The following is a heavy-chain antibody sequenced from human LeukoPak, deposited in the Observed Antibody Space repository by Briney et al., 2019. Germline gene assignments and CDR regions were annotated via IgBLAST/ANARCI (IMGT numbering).Heavy chain of an antibody. D-gene: IGHD2-2*01. CDR1: GYSISSGYY. Sequence: PSETLSLTCAVSGYSISSGYYWGWIRQPPGEGLEWIGSIYHGGSTYYNPSLKSRVTMSVDTSKNQFSLKLSSVTAADTAVYYCARAYCTTTSCYGRYFDYWGQGTLVTVSP. V-gene: IGHV4-38-2*01. CDR3: ARAYCTTTSCYGRYFDY. J-gene: IGHJ4*02. CDR2: IYHGGST.